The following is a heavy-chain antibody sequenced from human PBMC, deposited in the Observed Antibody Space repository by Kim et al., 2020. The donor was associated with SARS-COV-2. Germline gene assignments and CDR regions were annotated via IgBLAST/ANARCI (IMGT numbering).Heavy chain of an antibody. CDR1: GFTFSSYG. Sequence: GGSLRLSCAASGFTFSSYGMHWVRQAPGKGLEWVAVISYDGSNKYYADSVKGRFTISRDNSKNTLYLQMNSLRAEDTAVYYCAKSLLNKIAVAGPLNYWSQGTLVTVSS. J-gene: IGHJ4*02. CDR2: ISYDGSNK. CDR3: AKSLLNKIAVAGPLNY. V-gene: IGHV3-30*18. D-gene: IGHD6-19*01.